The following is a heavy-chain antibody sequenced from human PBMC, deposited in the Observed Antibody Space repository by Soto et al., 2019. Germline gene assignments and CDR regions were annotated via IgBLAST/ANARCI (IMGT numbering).Heavy chain of an antibody. Sequence: EVQLLESGGGLVQPGGSLRLSCAASGFTFNSDTMAWVRQAPGKGLEWVSSISGSGGSPSYADSVQGRFTISRDNSRNTLSLQMNSLRAEDTATYYCAKARCSGISCYVPDYWGHGSLVTVSS. V-gene: IGHV3-23*01. CDR3: AKARCSGISCYVPDY. J-gene: IGHJ4*01. CDR2: ISGSGGSP. CDR1: GFTFNSDT. D-gene: IGHD2-15*01.